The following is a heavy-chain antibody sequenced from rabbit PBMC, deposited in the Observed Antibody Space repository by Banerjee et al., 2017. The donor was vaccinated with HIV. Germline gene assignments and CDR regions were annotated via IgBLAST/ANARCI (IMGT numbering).Heavy chain of an antibody. CDR1: GFSFSNGYV. D-gene: IGHD4-1*01. CDR3: ARAPSSSGWAFNL. Sequence: QEQLEESGGDLVQPEGSLTLTCTASGFSFSNGYVMCWVRQAPGKGLEWIACINTISGDTVYATWVKGRVTISKASWTTVTLQMTSLTAADTATYFCARAPSSSGWAFNLWGPGTLVTV. CDR2: INTISGDT. J-gene: IGHJ4*01. V-gene: IGHV1S45*01.